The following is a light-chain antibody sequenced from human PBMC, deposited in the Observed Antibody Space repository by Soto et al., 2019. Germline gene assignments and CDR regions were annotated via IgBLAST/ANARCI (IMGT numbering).Light chain of an antibody. CDR2: RNN. CDR3: AAWDDSLSGWV. V-gene: IGLV1-47*01. CDR1: SSNIVSNY. Sequence: QSVLTQPPSASGTPGQRVTSSCSGSSSNIVSNYVYWYQQLPGTAPKLLIYRNNQRPSGVPDRFSGSKSGTSASLAISGLRSEDEADYYCAAWDDSLSGWVFGGGTKVTVL. J-gene: IGLJ3*02.